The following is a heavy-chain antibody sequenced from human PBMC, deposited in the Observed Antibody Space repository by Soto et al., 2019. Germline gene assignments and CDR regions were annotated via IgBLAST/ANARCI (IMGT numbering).Heavy chain of an antibody. V-gene: IGHV4-31*03. CDR1: GGSISSGGYY. J-gene: IGHJ6*02. CDR2: IYDSGST. D-gene: IGHD5-12*01. CDR3: GVGWLSPGMDV. Sequence: QVQLQESGPGLVKPSQTLSLTCTVSGGSISSGGYYWSWIRQHPGKGLEWSGYIYDSGSTYYNPSLKSRVTRSVDTCKSQCDLKLSSVTAADTAVYYCGVGWLSPGMDVWGQGTTVTVSS.